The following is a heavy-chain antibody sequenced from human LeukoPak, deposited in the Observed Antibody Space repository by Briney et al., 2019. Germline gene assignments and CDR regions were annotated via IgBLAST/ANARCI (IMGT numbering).Heavy chain of an antibody. CDR3: ARREGDTSMVRSFDY. CDR1: GGSFSGYY. J-gene: IGHJ4*02. Sequence: SETLSLTCAVYGGSFSGYYWSWIRQPPGKGLECIGEINHSGTTNYNPSLKSRVTISVDTSKNQFSLNLSSETAADTAVYYCARREGDTSMVRSFDYWGQGTLVTVSS. V-gene: IGHV4-34*01. CDR2: INHSGTT. D-gene: IGHD5-18*01.